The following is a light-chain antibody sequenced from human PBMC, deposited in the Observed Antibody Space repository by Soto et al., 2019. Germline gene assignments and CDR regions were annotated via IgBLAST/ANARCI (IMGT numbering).Light chain of an antibody. V-gene: IGLV2-8*01. J-gene: IGLJ1*01. CDR2: EVS. Sequence: QSALTQPPSASGSPGQSGTISCTGTSSDVGGYNFVSWYQQHPGKAPKLMIYEVSKRPSGVPDRFSGSKSGNTASLTVSGLQAEDEADYYCSSYAGSNTRFGTGTKLTVL. CDR3: SSYAGSNTR. CDR1: SSDVGGYNF.